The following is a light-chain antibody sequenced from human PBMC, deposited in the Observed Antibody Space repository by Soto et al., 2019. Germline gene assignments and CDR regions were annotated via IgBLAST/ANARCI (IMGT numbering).Light chain of an antibody. CDR2: GAS. CDR1: QSVNSAY. V-gene: IGKV3-20*01. CDR3: QQYGSSPLT. Sequence: EIVLTQSPGTLSLSPGERATLSCRASQSVNSAYLAWYRQKPGQAPRLLIYGASSRATGIPDRFSGSGSGADFTLTISRLEPEDFALYYCQQYGSSPLTFGGGTKVDIK. J-gene: IGKJ4*01.